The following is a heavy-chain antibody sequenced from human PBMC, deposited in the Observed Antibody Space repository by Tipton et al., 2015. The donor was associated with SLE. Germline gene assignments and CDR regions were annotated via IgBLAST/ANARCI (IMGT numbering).Heavy chain of an antibody. J-gene: IGHJ4*02. CDR2: IKQDGSEK. D-gene: IGHD3-22*01. Sequence: SLRLSCAASGFTFSTFWMNWVRQAPGKGLEWVANIKQDGSEKYYLDSVEGRLTLSRDNSKNSLYLQMNFLRAEDTAVYYCARDSWLGGRGYFDFWGQGTLVTVSS. CDR3: ARDSWLGGRGYFDF. CDR1: GFTFSTFW. V-gene: IGHV3-7*05.